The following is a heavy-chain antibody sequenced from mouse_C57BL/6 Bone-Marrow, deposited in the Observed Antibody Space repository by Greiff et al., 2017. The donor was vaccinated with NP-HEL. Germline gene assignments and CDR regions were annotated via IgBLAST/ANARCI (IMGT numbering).Heavy chain of an antibody. CDR2: IDPSDSYT. CDR1: GYTFTSYW. V-gene: IGHV1-69*01. CDR3: AREGGITTVVAHYFDY. J-gene: IGHJ2*01. D-gene: IGHD1-1*01. Sequence: VQLQQPGAELVMPGASVKLSCKASGYTFTSYWMHWVKQRPGQGLEWIGEIDPSDSYTNYNQKFKGKSTLTVDKSSSTAYMQLSSLTSEDSAVYYCAREGGITTVVAHYFDYWGQGTTLTVSS.